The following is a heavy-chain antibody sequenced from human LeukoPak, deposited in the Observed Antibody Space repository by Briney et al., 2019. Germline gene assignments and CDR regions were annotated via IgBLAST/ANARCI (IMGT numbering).Heavy chain of an antibody. D-gene: IGHD1-26*01. CDR2: IHHSGRT. CDR1: GGSISSGDHY. V-gene: IGHV4-61*08. CDR3: ARDKGIVGANFLFDY. J-gene: IGHJ4*02. Sequence: SETLSLTCTVSGGSISSGDHYWSWIRQPPGKGLEWIGNIHHSGRTNYNPSLKSRVTISVDTSKNQFSLKLSSVTATDTAVYYCARDKGIVGANFLFDYWGQGTLVTVSS.